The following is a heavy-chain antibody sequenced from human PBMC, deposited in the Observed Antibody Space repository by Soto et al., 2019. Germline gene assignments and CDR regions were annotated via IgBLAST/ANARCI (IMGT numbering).Heavy chain of an antibody. V-gene: IGHV1-18*01. J-gene: IGHJ4*02. CDR1: GYTFTSYG. CDR3: ARTRRQGYDILTGYPGYFDY. CDR2: ISAYNGNT. Sequence: QVQLVQSGAEVKKPGASVKVSCKASGYTFTSYGISWVRQAPGQGLEWMGWISAYNGNTNYAQKLQGRVTMTTDTSTSTAYMELRSLRSDDTAVYYCARTRRQGYDILTGYPGYFDYWGQGTLVTVSS. D-gene: IGHD3-9*01.